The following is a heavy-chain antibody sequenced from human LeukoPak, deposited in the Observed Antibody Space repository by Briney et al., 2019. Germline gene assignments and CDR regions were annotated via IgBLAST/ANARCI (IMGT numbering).Heavy chain of an antibody. J-gene: IGHJ4*02. V-gene: IGHV4-61*01. Sequence: SETLSLTCTVSGGSVSSGSYYWSWIRQPPGKGLEWIGYIYYSGSTNYNPSLKSRVTISVDTSKNQFSLKLSPVTAADTAVYYCARRYSYGHYDYWGQGTLVTVSS. CDR2: IYYSGST. D-gene: IGHD5-18*01. CDR3: ARRYSYGHYDY. CDR1: GGSVSSGSYY.